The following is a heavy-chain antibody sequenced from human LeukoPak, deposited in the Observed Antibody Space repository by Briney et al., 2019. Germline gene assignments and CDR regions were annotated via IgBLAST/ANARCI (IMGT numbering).Heavy chain of an antibody. V-gene: IGHV4-34*01. CDR1: GGSFSGYY. J-gene: IGHJ4*02. CDR3: ARDSYYYGSAFDY. D-gene: IGHD3-10*01. CDR2: INHSGST. Sequence: SETLSLTCAVYGGSFSGYYRSWIRQPPGKGLEWIGEINHSGSTSYNPSLKSRVTISVDTSKNQFSLKLSSVTAADTAVYYCARDSYYYGSAFDYWGQGTLVTVSS.